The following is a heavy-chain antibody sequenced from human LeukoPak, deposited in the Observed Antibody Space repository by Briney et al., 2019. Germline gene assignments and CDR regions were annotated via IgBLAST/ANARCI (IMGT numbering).Heavy chain of an antibody. Sequence: GRSLRLSCAASGFTFSSYGMHWVRPAPGKGLEWVAVIWYDGSNKYYADSVKGRFTISRDNSKNTLYLQMNSLRAEDTAVYYCARGGKDSSGWYGVDYWGQGTLVTVSS. D-gene: IGHD6-19*01. CDR3: ARGGKDSSGWYGVDY. V-gene: IGHV3-33*01. J-gene: IGHJ4*02. CDR2: IWYDGSNK. CDR1: GFTFSSYG.